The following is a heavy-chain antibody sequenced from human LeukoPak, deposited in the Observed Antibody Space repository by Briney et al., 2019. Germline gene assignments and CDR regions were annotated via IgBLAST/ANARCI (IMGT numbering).Heavy chain of an antibody. CDR2: ISAYNGNT. CDR3: ARVKMIVVTEAFDI. Sequence: ASVTVSCKASGYTFTSYGISWVRQAPGQGLEWMGWISAYNGNTNYAQKLQGRVTMTTDTSTSTAYMELRSLRSDDTAVYYCARVKMIVVTEAFDIWGQGTMVTVSS. V-gene: IGHV1-18*01. CDR1: GYTFTSYG. J-gene: IGHJ3*02. D-gene: IGHD3-22*01.